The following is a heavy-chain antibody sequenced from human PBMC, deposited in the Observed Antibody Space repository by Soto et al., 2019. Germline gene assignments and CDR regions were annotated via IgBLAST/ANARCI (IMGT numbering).Heavy chain of an antibody. J-gene: IGHJ6*02. CDR2: ISKTGNT. V-gene: IGHV4-61*03. D-gene: IGHD3-10*01. CDR3: VREHPTDVQEFGLGAMDA. Sequence: QVQLQESGPGLVKPSETLSLTCTVSRGSGRSVNYYWTWIRQTPVKGLEWLGLISKTGNTQYNPPHERPVPLSPRTSQKPLPLRVTSVSDAGTAVYFCVREHPTDVQEFGLGAMDAWGQGTTVTVSS. CDR1: RGSGRSVNYY.